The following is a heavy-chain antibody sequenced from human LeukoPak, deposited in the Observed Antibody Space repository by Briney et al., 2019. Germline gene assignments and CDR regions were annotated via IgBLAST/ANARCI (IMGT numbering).Heavy chain of an antibody. Sequence: GGSLRLSCAASGFTFNDSWMSWVRQAPGKGLEWVARIKRKVHGGTTDYTAHVKGRFPISREDSKNQLYLQMNSLKTEATGVYYCSGHMNSADYWGQGNLVTVSS. CDR2: IKRKVHGGTT. V-gene: IGHV3-15*01. D-gene: IGHD1-26*01. J-gene: IGHJ4*02. CDR1: GFTFNDSW. CDR3: SGHMNSADY.